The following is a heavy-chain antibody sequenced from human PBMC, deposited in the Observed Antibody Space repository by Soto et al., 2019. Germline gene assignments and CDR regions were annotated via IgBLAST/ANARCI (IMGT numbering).Heavy chain of an antibody. J-gene: IGHJ4*02. Sequence: QVQLQESGPGLVKPSETLSLTCTVSGGSISSYYWSWIRQPPGKGLEWIGYIYYSGSTNYNPSLKSRGTISVATSKNQFSLKLSSVTAADTAVYYCARHEGGYDYFDYWGQGTLVTVSS. CDR1: GGSISSYY. CDR2: IYYSGST. D-gene: IGHD5-12*01. V-gene: IGHV4-59*08. CDR3: ARHEGGYDYFDY.